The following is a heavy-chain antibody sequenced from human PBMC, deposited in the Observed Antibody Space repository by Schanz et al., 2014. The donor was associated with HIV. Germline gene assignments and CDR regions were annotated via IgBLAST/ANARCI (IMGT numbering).Heavy chain of an antibody. CDR1: GGSIISGDYY. V-gene: IGHV4-31*03. D-gene: IGHD3-10*02. J-gene: IGHJ2*01. Sequence: QVQVQQTGAGLLKPSETLSLTCTVSGGSIISGDYYWTWIRQHPGKGLEWIGYIYYSGNTHYNPSLRGRLTISVDTSKNQFSLEVNSVTAADTAVYYCAREDVSNWSFDLWGRGTLVSVSS. CDR2: IYYSGNT. CDR3: AREDVSNWSFDL.